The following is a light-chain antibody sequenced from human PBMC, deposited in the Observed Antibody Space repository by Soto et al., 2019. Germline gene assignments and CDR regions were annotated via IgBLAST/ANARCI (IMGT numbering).Light chain of an antibody. CDR1: QSFGTS. J-gene: IGKJ4*01. CDR3: QQGGS. Sequence: EIVWTQFPATLSLSPGEEATLSCMASQSFGTSLAWYQQRPAQAPRLLIYDTFKVAAGVPARFSGSGSGADFTLTIRGLEPEDFAVYYCQQGGSFGGGTKVEIK. V-gene: IGKV3-11*01. CDR2: DTF.